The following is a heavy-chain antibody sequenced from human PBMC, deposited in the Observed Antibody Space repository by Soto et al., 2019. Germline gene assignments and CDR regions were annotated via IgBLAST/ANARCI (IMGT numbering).Heavy chain of an antibody. V-gene: IGHV3-23*01. D-gene: IGHD6-13*01. CDR1: GFTFSSYA. CDR3: AKDYPHDAYSSSWYSDY. J-gene: IGHJ4*02. Sequence: GGSLRLSCAASGFTFSSYAMSWVRQAPGKGLEWVSAISGSGGSTYYADSVKGRFTISRDNSKNTLYLQMNSLRAEDTAVYYCAKDYPHDAYSSSWYSDYWGQGTLVTVSS. CDR2: ISGSGGST.